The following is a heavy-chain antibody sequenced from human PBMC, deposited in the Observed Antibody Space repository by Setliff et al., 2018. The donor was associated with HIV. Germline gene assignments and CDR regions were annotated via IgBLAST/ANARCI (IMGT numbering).Heavy chain of an antibody. Sequence: SETLSLTCAVYGASFSGYYWAWIRQSPGTGLEWIGEINHSGITNYNPTLKSRVTISTDTSKNQFSLRLNSVTAADTAVYYCVRGGSWGIIWGQGTVVTVSS. J-gene: IGHJ3*02. CDR1: GASFSGYY. CDR3: VRGGSWGII. CDR2: INHSGIT. D-gene: IGHD3-16*01. V-gene: IGHV4-34*01.